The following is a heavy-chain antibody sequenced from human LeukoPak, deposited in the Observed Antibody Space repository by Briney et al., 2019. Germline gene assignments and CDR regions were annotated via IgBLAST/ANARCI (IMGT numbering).Heavy chain of an antibody. CDR1: GYTFTSYY. V-gene: IGHV1-46*01. D-gene: IGHD3-22*01. Sequence: ASVKVSCKASGYTFTSYYMHWVRQAPGQGREWMGIINPSGGSTSYAQKFQGKVTMTRDTSTSTVYMELSSLRSEDTAVYYCASAYYYDSSGYHPFDYWGQGTLVTVSS. CDR3: ASAYYYDSSGYHPFDY. CDR2: INPSGGST. J-gene: IGHJ4*02.